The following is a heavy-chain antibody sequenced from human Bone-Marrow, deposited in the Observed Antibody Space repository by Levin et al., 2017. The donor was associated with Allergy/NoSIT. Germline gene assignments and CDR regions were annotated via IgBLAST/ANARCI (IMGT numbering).Heavy chain of an antibody. D-gene: IGHD6-6*01. CDR1: GFTFSSYA. CDR3: ARDQYSYSSSYLGAYYYYYGMDV. CDR2: ISYDGSNK. J-gene: IGHJ6*02. V-gene: IGHV3-30*04. Sequence: GGSLRLSCAASGFTFSSYAMHWVRQAPGKGLEWVAVISYDGSNKYYADSVKGRFTISRDNSKNTLYLQMNSLRAEDTAVYYCARDQYSYSSSYLGAYYYYYGMDVWGQGTTVTVSS.